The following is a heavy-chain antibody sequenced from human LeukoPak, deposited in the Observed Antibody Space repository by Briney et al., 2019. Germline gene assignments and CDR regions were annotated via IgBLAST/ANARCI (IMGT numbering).Heavy chain of an antibody. CDR2: IVGSDDRT. CDR3: ARARYYGDYSDF. V-gene: IGHV3-23*01. D-gene: IGHD3-22*01. Sequence: QAGGSLRLSCAASGFTFSNYAMNWVREAPGRGLEGVSTIVGSDDRTYYTDSVKGRFTISRSTSKSTLFLQMDSLRAEDTAVYYCARARYYGDYSDFWGQGTLVTVSS. J-gene: IGHJ4*02. CDR1: GFTFSNYA.